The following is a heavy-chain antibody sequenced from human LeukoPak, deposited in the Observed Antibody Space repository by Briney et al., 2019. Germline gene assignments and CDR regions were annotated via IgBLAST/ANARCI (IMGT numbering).Heavy chain of an antibody. CDR3: ARGGRMVRNNYYYYMDV. V-gene: IGHV1-46*01. D-gene: IGHD3-10*01. CDR1: GYTFTSYY. CDR2: INPSGGST. Sequence: ASVKVSCKASGYTFTSYYMHWVRQAPGQGLEWMGIINPSGGSTSYAQKFQGRVTMTRNTSISTAYMELSSLRSEDTAVYYCARGGRMVRNNYYYYMDVWGKGTTVTISS. J-gene: IGHJ6*03.